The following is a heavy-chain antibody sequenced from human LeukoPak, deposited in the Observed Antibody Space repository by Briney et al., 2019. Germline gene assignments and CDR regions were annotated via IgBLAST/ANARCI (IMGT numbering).Heavy chain of an antibody. V-gene: IGHV3-30*18. CDR1: GFTFSSYG. J-gene: IGHJ6*02. Sequence: PGRSLRLSCAASGFTFSSYGMHWFRQAPGKGLEWVAVISYDGSNKYYADSVKGRFTISRDNSKKTLYLQMNSLRAEDTAVYYCAKAIAAAGILDPYYYYGMDVWGQGTTVTVSS. CDR3: AKAIAAAGILDPYYYYGMDV. D-gene: IGHD6-13*01. CDR2: ISYDGSNK.